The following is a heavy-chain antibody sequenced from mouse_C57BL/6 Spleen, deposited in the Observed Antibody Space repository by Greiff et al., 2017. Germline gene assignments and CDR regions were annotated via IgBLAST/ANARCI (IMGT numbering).Heavy chain of an antibody. Sequence: QVQLQQPGAELVMPGASVKLSCKASGYTFTSYWMHWVKQRPGQGLEWIGDIDPSDSYTNYNQKFKDKSTLTVDKSSSTAYMQLSSLTSEDSAVYSCAREWGFAYWGQGTLVTVSA. CDR2: IDPSDSYT. CDR1: GYTFTSYW. CDR3: AREWGFAY. V-gene: IGHV1-69*01. J-gene: IGHJ3*01.